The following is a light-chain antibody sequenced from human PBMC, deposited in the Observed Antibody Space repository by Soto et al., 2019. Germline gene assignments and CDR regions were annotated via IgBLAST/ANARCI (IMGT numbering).Light chain of an antibody. Sequence: EIVLTQSPGTLSLSPGERATLSCRASQSVSNNYLAWYQQKPGQAPRLLIFGASIRATGIPDRFSGSGSGTHFTLTISRLEPGDFAVYYCQHFGGTTFTFGQGTRLEIK. V-gene: IGKV3-20*01. CDR3: QHFGGTTFT. CDR2: GAS. CDR1: QSVSNNY. J-gene: IGKJ5*01.